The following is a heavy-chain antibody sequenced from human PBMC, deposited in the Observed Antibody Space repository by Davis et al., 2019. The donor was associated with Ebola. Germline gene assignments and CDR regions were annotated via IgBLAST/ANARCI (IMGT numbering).Heavy chain of an antibody. CDR1: GFTFSSYE. CDR3: ARDRNRPWAAYYYYYGMDV. Sequence: PGGSLRLSCAASGFTFSSYEMNWVRQAPGKGLEWVSYISSSGSTIYYADSVKGRFTISRDNAKNSLYLQMNSLRAEDTAVYYCARDRNRPWAAYYYYYGMDVWGQGTTVTVSS. CDR2: ISSSGSTI. V-gene: IGHV3-48*03. J-gene: IGHJ6*02. D-gene: IGHD1-14*01.